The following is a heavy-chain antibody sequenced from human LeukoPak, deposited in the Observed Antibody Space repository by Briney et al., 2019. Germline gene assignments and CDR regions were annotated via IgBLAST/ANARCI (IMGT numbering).Heavy chain of an antibody. CDR1: GGSISSSSYY. Sequence: SETLSFTCTVSGGSISSSSYYWGWIRQPPGKGLEWIGSIYYSGSTYYNPSLKSRVTISVDTSKNQFSLKLSSVTAVDTAVYYCARSAIVVVPAATDYYYYYMDVWGKGTTVTVSS. J-gene: IGHJ6*03. D-gene: IGHD2-2*01. CDR3: ARSAIVVVPAATDYYYYYMDV. CDR2: IYYSGST. V-gene: IGHV4-39*07.